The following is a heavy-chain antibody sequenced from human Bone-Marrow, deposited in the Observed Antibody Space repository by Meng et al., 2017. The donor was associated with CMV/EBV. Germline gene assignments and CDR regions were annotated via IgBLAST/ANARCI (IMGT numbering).Heavy chain of an antibody. V-gene: IGHV3-74*01. D-gene: IGHD2-2*02. Sequence: GAFLNISCAASGFTFSSYWMHWVRQAPGKGLVWASRMNSDGSSTSYADSVKGRFTISRDNAKNTLYLQMNSLRAEDTAVYYCASPGTYYCSSTSCYRNWFDPWGQGTLVTVSS. CDR2: MNSDGSST. CDR1: GFTFSSYW. CDR3: ASPGTYYCSSTSCYRNWFDP. J-gene: IGHJ5*02.